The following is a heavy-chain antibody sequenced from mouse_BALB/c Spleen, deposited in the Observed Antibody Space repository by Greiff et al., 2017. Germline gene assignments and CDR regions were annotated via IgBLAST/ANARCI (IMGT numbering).Heavy chain of an antibody. Sequence: EVKLVESGGGLVKPGGSLKLSCAASGFTFSSYAMSWVRQTPEKRLEWVASISSGGSTYYPDSVKGRFTISRDNARNILYLQMSSLRSEDTAMYYCARREGYYAMDYWGQGTSVTVSS. CDR3: ARREGYYAMDY. V-gene: IGHV5-6-5*01. J-gene: IGHJ4*01. CDR1: GFTFSSYA. CDR2: ISSGGST.